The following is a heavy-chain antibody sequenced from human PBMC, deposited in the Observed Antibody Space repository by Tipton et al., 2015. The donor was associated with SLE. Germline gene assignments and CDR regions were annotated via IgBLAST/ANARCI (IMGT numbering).Heavy chain of an antibody. V-gene: IGHV3-74*01. CDR2: INSDGSST. D-gene: IGHD5-18*01. Sequence: SLRLSCAASGFTFSSYAMSWVRQAPGKGLVWVSRINSDGSSTSYADSVKGRFTISRDNAKNTLYLQMNSLRAEDTAVYYCARVDTAMVFDYWGQGTLVTVSS. CDR3: ARVDTAMVFDY. CDR1: GFTFSSYA. J-gene: IGHJ4*02.